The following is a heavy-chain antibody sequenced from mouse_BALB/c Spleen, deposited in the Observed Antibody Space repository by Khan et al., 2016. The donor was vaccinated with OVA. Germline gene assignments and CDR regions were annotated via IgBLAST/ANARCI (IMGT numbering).Heavy chain of an antibody. CDR1: GYTFTNYA. CDR3: ARVGYSGTMDY. J-gene: IGHJ4*01. V-gene: IGHV9-3-1*01. D-gene: IGHD2-14*01. CDR2: INTYTGEP. Sequence: QIQLVQSGPELKKPGETVKISCKASGYTFTNYAMNWVKQAPGKGLKWMGFINTYTGEPTYADDFKGRFAFSLETSASTAYLQINNLKNEDTSTYFCARVGYSGTMDYWGQGTSVTVSS.